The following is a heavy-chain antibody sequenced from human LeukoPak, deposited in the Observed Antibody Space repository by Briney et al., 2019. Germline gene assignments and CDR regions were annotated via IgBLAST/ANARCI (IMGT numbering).Heavy chain of an antibody. D-gene: IGHD4-23*01. J-gene: IGHJ4*02. Sequence: GGSLRLSCAASGFTFSSYNIHWLRQPPGRGLVWVSRIESDERRTKYADSVAGRFTISRDHAKNTVYLQMNSLTDEDTAVYYCARGIYGHSVTLDYWGQGALVTVSS. CDR2: IESDERRT. CDR1: GFTFSSYN. CDR3: ARGIYGHSVTLDY. V-gene: IGHV3-74*01.